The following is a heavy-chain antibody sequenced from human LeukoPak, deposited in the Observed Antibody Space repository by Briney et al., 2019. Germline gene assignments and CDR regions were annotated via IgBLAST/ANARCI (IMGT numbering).Heavy chain of an antibody. J-gene: IGHJ3*02. CDR2: INSDGSST. CDR1: GFTFSSYW. Sequence: PGGSLRLSCAASGFTFSSYWMHWVRQAPGKGLVWVSRINSDGSSTSYADSVKGRFTISRDNAKNTLYLQMNSLRAEDTAVYYCARAETWGAFDIWGQGTVVTVSS. CDR3: ARAETWGAFDI. D-gene: IGHD7-27*01. V-gene: IGHV3-74*01.